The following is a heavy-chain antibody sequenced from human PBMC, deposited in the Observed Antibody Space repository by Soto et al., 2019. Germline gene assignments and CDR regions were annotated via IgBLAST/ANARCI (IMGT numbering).Heavy chain of an antibody. Sequence: PSETLSLTCTVSGGSISSGDYYWSWIRQPPGKGLEWIGYIYYSGSTYYNPSLKSRVTISVDTSKNQFSLKLSSVTAADTAVYYCARDFGMVRGVINNWFDPWGQGTPVTVSS. CDR1: GGSISSGDYY. CDR2: IYYSGST. D-gene: IGHD3-10*01. CDR3: ARDFGMVRGVINNWFDP. J-gene: IGHJ5*02. V-gene: IGHV4-30-4*01.